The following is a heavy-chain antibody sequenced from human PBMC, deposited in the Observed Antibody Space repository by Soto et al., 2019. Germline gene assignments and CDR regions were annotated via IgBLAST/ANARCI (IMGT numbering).Heavy chain of an antibody. Sequence: GALRVSGAASVFTFISYWMNWVRQAPGKGLEWVANINQDGNEDNLLDSVKGRFTISRDNAKNSLFLQMNSLRVDDAAVYYCARTGDGHHDFLDYWGQGALVTVSS. V-gene: IGHV3-7*01. CDR2: INQDGNED. CDR1: VFTFISYW. CDR3: ARTGDGHHDFLDY. J-gene: IGHJ4*02. D-gene: IGHD1-1*01.